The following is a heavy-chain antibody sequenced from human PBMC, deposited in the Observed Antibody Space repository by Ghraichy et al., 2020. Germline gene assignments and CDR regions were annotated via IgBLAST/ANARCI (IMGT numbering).Heavy chain of an antibody. Sequence: ASVKVSCKASGYTLTDYYIHWVRQAPGQGLEWMGRINPDSGATIYAQTFQGRVTMTRDTSISTAYMEMSRLRSNDTAVYYCARVMAAWYRWFDPWGQGTLVTVSS. CDR3: ARVMAAWYRWFDP. V-gene: IGHV1-2*06. CDR2: INPDSGAT. CDR1: GYTLTDYY. J-gene: IGHJ5*02. D-gene: IGHD2-21*01.